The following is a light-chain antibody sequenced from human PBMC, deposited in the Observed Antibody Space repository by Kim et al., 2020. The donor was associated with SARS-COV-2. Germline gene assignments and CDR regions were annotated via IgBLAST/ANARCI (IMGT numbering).Light chain of an antibody. CDR1: SSNIGDNP. CDR2: YDD. Sequence: QSVLTQPPSVSEAPRQRVTISCSGSSSNIGDNPVNWYQQLPGKAPKLLIYYDDLLPSGVSDRFSGSKSGTSASLAISGLQSEDEADYYCAAWDDRLNGYDFGPGTKVTVL. J-gene: IGLJ1*01. CDR3: AAWDDRLNGYD. V-gene: IGLV1-36*01.